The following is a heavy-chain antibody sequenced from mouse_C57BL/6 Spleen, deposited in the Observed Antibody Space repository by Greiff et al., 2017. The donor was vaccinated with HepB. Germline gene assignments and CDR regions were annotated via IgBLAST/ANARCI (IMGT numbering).Heavy chain of an antibody. Sequence: VHVKQSGPELVKPGASVKISCKASGYSFTDYNMNWVKQSNGKSLEWIGVINPNYGTTSYNQKFKGKATLTVDQSSSTAYMQLNSLTSEDSAVYYCARRVLDSSGAHGYYFDYWGQGTTLTVSS. V-gene: IGHV1-39*01. CDR3: ARRVLDSSGAHGYYFDY. CDR1: GYSFTDYN. J-gene: IGHJ2*01. D-gene: IGHD3-2*02. CDR2: INPNYGTT.